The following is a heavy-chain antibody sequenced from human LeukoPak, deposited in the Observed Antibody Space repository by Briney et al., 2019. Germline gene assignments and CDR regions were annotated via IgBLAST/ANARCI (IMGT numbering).Heavy chain of an antibody. V-gene: IGHV1-2*02. J-gene: IGHJ4*02. CDR1: GYTFTGYY. D-gene: IGHD1-1*01. CDR3: ARVGGGNWKGPWFGY. CDR2: INPNSGGT. Sequence: ASVKVSCKASGYTFTGYYMHWVRQAPGQGLEWMGWINPNSGGTNYAQKFQGRVTMTRDTSISTAYMELSRLRSDDTAVYYCARVGGGNWKGPWFGYWGQGTLVTVSS.